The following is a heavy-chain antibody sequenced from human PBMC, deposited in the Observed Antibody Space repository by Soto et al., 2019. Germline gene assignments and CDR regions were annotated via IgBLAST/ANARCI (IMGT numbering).Heavy chain of an antibody. CDR3: ATESMYVVVVGSTRDHYYEMDV. CDR1: GFTFSRYA. D-gene: IGHD2-15*01. J-gene: IGHJ6*02. Sequence: EGQLLESGGGLVRPGGSLTLSCAGSGFTFSRYAMTWVRQAPGKGLEWVSSITVTDGRRKYADSVKGRFTISTDTHKNRVYLQMNSVRAEDTALYYCATESMYVVVVGSTRDHYYEMDVWGQGTTVIVS. CDR2: ITVTDGRR. V-gene: IGHV3-23*01.